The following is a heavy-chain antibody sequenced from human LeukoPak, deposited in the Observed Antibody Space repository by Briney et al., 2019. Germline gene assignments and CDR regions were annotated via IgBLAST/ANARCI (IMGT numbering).Heavy chain of an antibody. D-gene: IGHD3-22*01. CDR1: GFTFSDYY. CDR2: ISSSSSYT. V-gene: IGHV3-11*06. CDR3: ARGRYYDSSGNNFDY. J-gene: IGHJ4*02. Sequence: KPGGSLRLSCAASGFTFSDYYMSWIRQAPGKGLEWVSYISSSSSYTNYADSVKGRFTISRDNAKNSLYLQMNSLRAEDTAVYYCARGRYYDSSGNNFDYWGQGTLVTVSS.